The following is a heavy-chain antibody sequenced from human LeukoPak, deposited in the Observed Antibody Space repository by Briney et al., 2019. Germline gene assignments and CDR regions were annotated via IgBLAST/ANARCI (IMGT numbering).Heavy chain of an antibody. CDR3: ARAVISFAGLIAKGFDS. D-gene: IGHD3-16*02. CDR1: GGSISSYY. V-gene: IGHV4-59*01. CDR2: IYYSGST. J-gene: IGHJ4*02. Sequence: SETLSLTCTVSGGSISSYYWSWIPQPPGKGLEWFGYIYYSGSTNYNPSLKSRVTISVDTSKNQFSLKLSSVTAADTAVYFCARAVISFAGLIAKGFDSWGQGTLVTISS.